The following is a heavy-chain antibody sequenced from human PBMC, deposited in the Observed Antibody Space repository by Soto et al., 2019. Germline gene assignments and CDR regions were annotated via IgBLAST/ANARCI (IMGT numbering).Heavy chain of an antibody. D-gene: IGHD2-15*01. CDR3: ARGDILVGYTIDV. Sequence: QVQLVESGGGVVQPGRSLRLSCAASGFTFSSYGMHWVRQAPGKWLEWVAVIWYDGSNKYYADSGKGRFTNSRDNSQNKMALQMNSVRPEDKAVDCCARGDILVGYTIDVSGQGNTGTVSS. V-gene: IGHV3-33*01. J-gene: IGHJ6*02. CDR1: GFTFSSYG. CDR2: IWYDGSNK.